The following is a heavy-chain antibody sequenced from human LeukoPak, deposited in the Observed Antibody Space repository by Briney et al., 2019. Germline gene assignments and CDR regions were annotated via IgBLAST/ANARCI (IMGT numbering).Heavy chain of an antibody. V-gene: IGHV2-5*02. J-gene: IGHJ3*02. D-gene: IGHD1-26*01. CDR3: TQISGVGGQEGGGFDI. CDR2: IFWDDDK. CDR1: GFSLSSSGVG. Sequence: SGPTLVKPTQTLTLTCTFSGFSLSSSGVGVGWIRHPPGKALAPPAPIFWDDDKRYSTTLKSRLTIPKDTPKHQVVLTVTNMDPADTATYYCTQISGVGGQEGGGFDIWGQGTMVTVSS.